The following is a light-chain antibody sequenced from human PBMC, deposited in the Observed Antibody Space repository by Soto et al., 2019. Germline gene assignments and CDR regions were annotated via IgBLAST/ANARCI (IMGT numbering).Light chain of an antibody. Sequence: QPVLTQSPSVSGAPGQRVTISCTGSSSNIGAGYDVHWYQQLPGTAPKLLIYGNSNRPSGVPDRFSGSKSGTSASLAITGLQAEDEADYYCQSYDSSLSGLVVFGGGTKLTVL. V-gene: IGLV1-40*01. CDR1: SSNIGAGYD. CDR3: QSYDSSLSGLVV. CDR2: GNS. J-gene: IGLJ2*01.